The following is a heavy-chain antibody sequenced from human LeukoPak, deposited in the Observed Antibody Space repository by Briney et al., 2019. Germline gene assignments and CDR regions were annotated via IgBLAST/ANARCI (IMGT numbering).Heavy chain of an antibody. CDR1: GGSISSSSYY. CDR2: IYYSGST. Sequence: PSETLSLTCTVSGGSISSSSYYWGWIRQPPGKGLEWIGSIYYSGSTYYNPSLKSRVTISVDTSKNQFSLKLSSVTAADTAVYYCARVPRSSNIAAAGNYFDYWGQGTLVTVSS. D-gene: IGHD6-13*01. V-gene: IGHV4-39*07. CDR3: ARVPRSSNIAAAGNYFDY. J-gene: IGHJ4*02.